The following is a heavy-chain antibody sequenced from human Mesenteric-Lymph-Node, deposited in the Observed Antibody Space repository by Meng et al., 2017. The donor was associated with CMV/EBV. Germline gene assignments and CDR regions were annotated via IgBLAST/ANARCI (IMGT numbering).Heavy chain of an antibody. D-gene: IGHD4-11*01. CDR1: GFTVSSNY. J-gene: IGHJ4*02. Sequence: GESLKISCAASGFTVSSNYMSWVRQAPGKGLEWVSVIYSGGKTDYADSVRGRFTISRDNSRSTLYLQMNSLRAEDTAVYYCATRPRLLDYWGQGTLVTVSS. V-gene: IGHV3-66*01. CDR2: IYSGGKT. CDR3: ATRPRLLDY.